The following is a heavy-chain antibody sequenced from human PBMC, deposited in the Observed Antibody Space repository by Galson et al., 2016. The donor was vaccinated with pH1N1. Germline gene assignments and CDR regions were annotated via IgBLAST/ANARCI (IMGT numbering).Heavy chain of an antibody. V-gene: IGHV5-51*01. CDR2: IYPGDSES. Sequence: QSGAEVTKPGESLKISCKGYGYTFRSYWIAWVRQMPGKGLEWMGIIYPGDSESRYSPSFQGQVTSSVDKSISTAYPQWSSLKPSDTAMYYCARQGGSPGKTGALDIWGQGTMVTVSS. CDR3: ARQGGSPGKTGALDI. CDR1: GYTFRSYW. J-gene: IGHJ3*02. D-gene: IGHD1-14*01.